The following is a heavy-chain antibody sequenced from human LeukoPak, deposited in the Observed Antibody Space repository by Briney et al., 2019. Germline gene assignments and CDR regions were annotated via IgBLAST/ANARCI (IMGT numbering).Heavy chain of an antibody. Sequence: ASVTVSCKASGYTFTSYYMHWVRQAPGQGLEWMGIINPSGGSTSYAQKFQGRVTMTRDTSTSTVYMELSSLRSEDTAVYYCARDALYYYDSSGYNPPGYWGQGTLVTVSS. V-gene: IGHV1-46*01. CDR3: ARDALYYYDSSGYNPPGY. CDR2: INPSGGST. CDR1: GYTFTSYY. D-gene: IGHD3-22*01. J-gene: IGHJ4*02.